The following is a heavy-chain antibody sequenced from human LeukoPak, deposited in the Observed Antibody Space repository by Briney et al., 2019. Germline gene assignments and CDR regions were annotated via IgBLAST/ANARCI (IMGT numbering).Heavy chain of an antibody. CDR1: AFTFSSYG. J-gene: IGHJ4*02. Sequence: PGGSLRLSCAASAFTFSSYGMHCVRQAPGKGLEWVAFIRYDGSNKDYADSVKGRFTISRDNSKNTLYLQMNSLRVEDTAIYYCTRGMLRQPPDYWGQGMLVTVSS. CDR2: IRYDGSNK. CDR3: TRGMLRQPPDY. D-gene: IGHD3-10*02. V-gene: IGHV3-30*02.